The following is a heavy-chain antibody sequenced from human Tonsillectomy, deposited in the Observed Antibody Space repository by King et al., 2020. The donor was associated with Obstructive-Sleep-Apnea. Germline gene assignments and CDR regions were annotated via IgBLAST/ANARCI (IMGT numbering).Heavy chain of an antibody. J-gene: IGHJ4*02. D-gene: IGHD3-10*01. CDR3: TTVWHTWYGGPDF. CDR2: IKSKTDGGTT. V-gene: IGHV3-15*01. Sequence: VQLVESGGGLGKPGGSLRLSCAASGFTFNNAWMSWVRQAPGKGLEWVGRIKSKTDGGTTDYAAPVKGRFTISMEDSKNTLYLQMNSLKTEDTAVYYCTTVWHTWYGGPDFWGQGTLVTVSS. CDR1: GFTFNNAW.